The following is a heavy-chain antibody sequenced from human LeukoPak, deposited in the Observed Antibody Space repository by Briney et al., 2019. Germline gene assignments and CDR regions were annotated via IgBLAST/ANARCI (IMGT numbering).Heavy chain of an antibody. J-gene: IGHJ4*02. Sequence: ASVKVSCKASGYTFTGYYLHWVRQAPGQGLEWMERINPNSGGTNYAQKFQGRVTMTRDTSISTAYMELSRLRSDDTAVYFCARTDSYYYGSESRSLDYWGQGTLVTVSS. CDR3: ARTDSYYYGSESRSLDY. D-gene: IGHD3-10*01. CDR2: INPNSGGT. CDR1: GYTFTGYY. V-gene: IGHV1-2*06.